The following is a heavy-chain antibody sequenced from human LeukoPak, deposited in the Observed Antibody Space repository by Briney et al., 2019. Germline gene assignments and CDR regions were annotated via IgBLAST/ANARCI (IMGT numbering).Heavy chain of an antibody. CDR3: TRAITYFYGSVTYDWFDS. J-gene: IGHJ5*01. CDR2: ISSRSATI. D-gene: IGHD3-10*01. Sequence: PGGSLRLSCAASGFTFSSYSMNWVRQAPGKGLEWVSYISSRSATIYYADSVKGRFTISRDNAKNMVYLQMNSLRADDTAIYYCTRAITYFYGSVTYDWFDSWGQGTRVTVSS. CDR1: GFTFSSYS. V-gene: IGHV3-48*04.